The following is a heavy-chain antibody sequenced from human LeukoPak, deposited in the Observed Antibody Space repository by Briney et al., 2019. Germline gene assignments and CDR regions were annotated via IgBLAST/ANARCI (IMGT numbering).Heavy chain of an antibody. D-gene: IGHD5-18*01. V-gene: IGHV1-46*01. CDR3: ARFPNTAMVMGLEYYYYGMDV. CDR2: INPSGGST. J-gene: IGHJ6*02. Sequence: GASVKVSCKASGYTFTSYYMHWVRQAPGQGLEWMGIINPSGGSTSYAQKFQGRVTMTRDTSTSTVYMELSSLRPEDTAVYYCARFPNTAMVMGLEYYYYGMDVWGQGTTVTVSS. CDR1: GYTFTSYY.